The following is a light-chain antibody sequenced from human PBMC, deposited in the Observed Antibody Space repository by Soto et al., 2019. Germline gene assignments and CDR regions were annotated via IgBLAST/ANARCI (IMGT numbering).Light chain of an antibody. J-gene: IGKJ2*01. CDR1: QGISSY. CDR3: PRYYSYPPYT. Sequence: AIRMTQSPSSLSASTGDRVTITCRASQGISSYFAWYQQKPVKAPKLLIYAASTLQSGVPSWFRGSGSGTDITLTISCVQSEDYATYYCPRYYSYPPYTVGQGTMLEIK. CDR2: AAS. V-gene: IGKV1-8*01.